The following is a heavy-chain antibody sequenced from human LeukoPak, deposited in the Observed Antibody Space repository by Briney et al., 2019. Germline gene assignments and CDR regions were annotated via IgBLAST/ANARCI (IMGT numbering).Heavy chain of an antibody. V-gene: IGHV3-23*01. CDR1: GFTFSKYA. Sequence: PGGSLRLSCATSGFTFSKYAMSCVRQAPGKGLEWLAAIRYSGRTTYYADSVEGRFTISSDNSKNALYLQMNNLRAEDTAVYARLGVNTVTLPCDVYWGQGTLVTVSS. J-gene: IGHJ4*02. D-gene: IGHD4-17*01. CDR3: LGVNTVTLPCDVY. CDR2: IRYSGRTT.